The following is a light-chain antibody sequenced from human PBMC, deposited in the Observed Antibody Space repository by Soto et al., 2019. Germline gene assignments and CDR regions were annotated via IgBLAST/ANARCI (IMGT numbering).Light chain of an antibody. CDR1: SSDVGGYNS. CDR2: EVS. J-gene: IGLJ1*01. CDR3: FSYAGNSLNYV. Sequence: QSALTQPPSASGSPGQSVTISCTGTSSDVGGYNSVSWYQQHPGKAPKLMIYEVSKRPSGVPVRFSGSKSGNTASLTVSGLQAEDEADYYCFSYAGNSLNYVFGTGTKLTVL. V-gene: IGLV2-8*01.